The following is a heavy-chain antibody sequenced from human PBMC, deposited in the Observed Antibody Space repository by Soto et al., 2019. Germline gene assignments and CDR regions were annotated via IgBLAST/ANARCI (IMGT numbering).Heavy chain of an antibody. Sequence: ASVKVSCKASGYTFTGYYMHWVRQAPGQGLEWMGWINPNSGGTNYAQKFQGRVTMTRDTSISTAYMELSRLRSEDTALYYCARGDEMTAVTIFEYWGQGTLVTVSS. J-gene: IGHJ4*02. D-gene: IGHD4-17*01. CDR3: ARGDEMTAVTIFEY. CDR1: GYTFTGYY. V-gene: IGHV1-2*02. CDR2: INPNSGGT.